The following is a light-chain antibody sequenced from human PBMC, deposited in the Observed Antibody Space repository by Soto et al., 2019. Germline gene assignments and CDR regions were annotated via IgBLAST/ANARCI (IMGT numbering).Light chain of an antibody. CDR2: GAS. V-gene: IGKV3-15*01. CDR3: HQYYTWPRT. CDR1: QTVTTD. Sequence: EIVMTQSPVTLSVSPGERATLSCRASQTVTTDLAWYQQKPGQAPSLVIHGASTRATDFPARFSGSGSGTEFTLTISSLQSEDIAVYYCHQYYTWPRTFGQGTKVEIK. J-gene: IGKJ1*01.